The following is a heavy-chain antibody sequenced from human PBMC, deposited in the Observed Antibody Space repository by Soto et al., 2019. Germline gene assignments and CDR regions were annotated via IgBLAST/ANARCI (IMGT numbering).Heavy chain of an antibody. CDR2: IIPIFGTA. Sequence: QVQLVQSGAEVKKPGSSVKVSCKASGGTFSSYAISWVRQAPGQGLEWMGGIIPIFGTANYARKFQGKVTSPADDSTGTASMELSSVRSERTAVYYCARGGGGSFVPFQHWGQGTLVTVSS. CDR1: GGTFSSYA. D-gene: IGHD1-26*01. CDR3: ARGGGGSFVPFQH. V-gene: IGHV1-69*01. J-gene: IGHJ1*01.